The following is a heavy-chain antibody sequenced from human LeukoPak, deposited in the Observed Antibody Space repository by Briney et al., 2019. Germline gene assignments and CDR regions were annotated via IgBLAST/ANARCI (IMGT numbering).Heavy chain of an antibody. J-gene: IGHJ4*02. CDR3: AKGGTVKPGNYFDY. Sequence: GGSLRLSCVASGVTLSNYAMSWARQAPGKGLEWVSGISSSGSGGNTYYADSVKGRFTISRDSSRNTLFLHMNTLRAEDTAVYYCAKGGTVKPGNYFDYWGQGTLVTVSS. D-gene: IGHD4-17*01. CDR1: GVTLSNYA. V-gene: IGHV3-23*01. CDR2: ISSSGSGGNT.